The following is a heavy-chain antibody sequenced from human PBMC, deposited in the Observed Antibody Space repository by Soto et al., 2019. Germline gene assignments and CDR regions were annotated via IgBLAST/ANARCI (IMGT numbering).Heavy chain of an antibody. CDR2: ISGYNGNT. D-gene: IGHD5-18*01. J-gene: IGHJ6*02. Sequence: QVRLVQSGAEVKRPGASMKVSCKASGYTFIDYAISWVRQAPGQGLEWMGWISGYNGNTIYAQKVQGRVTLTTDTSTPTVFMELKSLRSDDTAVYYCARVGAGGNRESLAYYYAMDVWGQGTTVIVSS. CDR3: ARVGAGGNRESLAYYYAMDV. CDR1: GYTFIDYA. V-gene: IGHV1-18*01.